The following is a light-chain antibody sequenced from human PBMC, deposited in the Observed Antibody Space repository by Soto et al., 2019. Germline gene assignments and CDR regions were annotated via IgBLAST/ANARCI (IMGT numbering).Light chain of an antibody. CDR1: QSISSW. Sequence: DIQMTQSPSTLSASVGDRVTITCRASQSISSWLAWYQQKPGKAPKLLIYDAASLESGVPSRFSGSGSGTEFNLTISSLQPDDFATYYCQHYNSYSPMYTFGQGTKLEIK. J-gene: IGKJ2*01. CDR3: QHYNSYSPMYT. V-gene: IGKV1-5*01. CDR2: DAA.